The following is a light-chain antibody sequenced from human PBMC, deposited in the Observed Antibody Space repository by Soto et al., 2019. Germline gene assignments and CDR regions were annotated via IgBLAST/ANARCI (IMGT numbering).Light chain of an antibody. CDR2: SNA. CDR1: GSNIGENA. CDR3: AAWDYSLKALL. Sequence: QSVLTQPPSASGTPGQTVTIYCSGSGSNIGENAVNWYQHLPGTAPQLLIYSNALRPSGVPHRFSGSKSGTAGSLAISGLQSEDEAHYYCAAWDYSLKALLFGGGTKLTVL. V-gene: IGLV1-44*01. J-gene: IGLJ3*02.